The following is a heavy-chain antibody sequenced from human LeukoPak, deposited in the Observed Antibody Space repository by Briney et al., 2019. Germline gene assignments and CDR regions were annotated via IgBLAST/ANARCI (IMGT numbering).Heavy chain of an antibody. D-gene: IGHD6-19*01. CDR2: IYYSGST. CDR1: GGSISSGDYY. V-gene: IGHV4-30-4*08. CDR3: ARDLAGSGYDAFDI. Sequence: SQTLSLTCTVSGGSISSGDYYWSWIRQRPGKGLGWIGNIYYSGSTYYNPSLKSRVTISVDTSKNQFSLKLSSVTAADTAVYYCARDLAGSGYDAFDIWGQGTMVTVSS. J-gene: IGHJ3*02.